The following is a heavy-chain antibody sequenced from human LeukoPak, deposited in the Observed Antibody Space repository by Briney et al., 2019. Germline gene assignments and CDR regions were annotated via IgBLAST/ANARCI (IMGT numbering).Heavy chain of an antibody. CDR2: INSNSGGT. V-gene: IGHV1-2*02. Sequence: ASVKVSCKASGYTFTGYYMHWVRQAPGQGLEWMGWINSNSGGTNYAQKFQGGVTVTRDTSISTVYMELSRLRSDDTAVYYCAREKVEGANWFDPWGQGTLVTVFS. D-gene: IGHD2-15*01. CDR1: GYTFTGYY. CDR3: AREKVEGANWFDP. J-gene: IGHJ5*02.